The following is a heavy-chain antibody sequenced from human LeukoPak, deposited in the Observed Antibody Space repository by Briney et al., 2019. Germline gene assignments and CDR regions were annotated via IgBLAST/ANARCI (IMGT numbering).Heavy chain of an antibody. CDR1: GYTFTNYN. V-gene: IGHV1-18*01. CDR3: AREAADHLDY. J-gene: IGHJ4*02. CDR2: ISPYNGDT. Sequence: GASVKVSCNPSGYTFTNYNLAWVRQAPGEVLEWMGWISPYNGDTNYAPKFQGRLTLPTDTSTSTGYMELRNLRSDDTAVYYCAREAADHLDYWGQGTLVTVSS.